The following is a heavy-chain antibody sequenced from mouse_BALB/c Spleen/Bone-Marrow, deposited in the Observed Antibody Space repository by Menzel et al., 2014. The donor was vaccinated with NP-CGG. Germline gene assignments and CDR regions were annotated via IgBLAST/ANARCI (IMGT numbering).Heavy chain of an antibody. CDR2: INPASSTI. J-gene: IGHJ3*01. V-gene: IGHV4-1*02. CDR1: GFDFSRYW. D-gene: IGHD1-2*01. Sequence: EVKLLESGGGLVQPGGSLKLSCAASGFDFSRYWMTWVRQAPGKGXEWIGEINPASSTINYTPSLKDKFIISRDNAKNTLYLQMSKVRSEDTALYYCAKNYYYGYVAYWCQGTLVTVSP. CDR3: AKNYYYGYVAY.